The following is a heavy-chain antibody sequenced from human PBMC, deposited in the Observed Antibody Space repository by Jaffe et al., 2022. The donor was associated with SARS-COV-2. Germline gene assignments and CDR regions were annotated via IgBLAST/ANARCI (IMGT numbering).Heavy chain of an antibody. J-gene: IGHJ3*02. Sequence: EVQLVESGGGLVKPGGSLRLSCAASGFTFSNAWMSWVRQAPGKGLEWVGRIKSKTDGGTTDYAAPVKGRFTISRDDSKNTLYLQMNSLKTEDTAVYYCTTGPWLVDAFDIWGQGTMVTVSS. V-gene: IGHV3-15*01. CDR2: IKSKTDGGTT. CDR1: GFTFSNAW. CDR3: TTGPWLVDAFDI. D-gene: IGHD6-19*01.